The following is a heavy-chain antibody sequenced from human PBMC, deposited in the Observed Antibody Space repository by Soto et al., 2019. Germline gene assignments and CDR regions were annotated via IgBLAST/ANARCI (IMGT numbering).Heavy chain of an antibody. Sequence: GGSLRLSCAASGFTFSSYAMSWVRQAPGKGLEWVSAISGSGGSTYYADPVKGRFTISRDNSKNTLYLQMNSLRAEDTAVYYCAKPQRGSRDYEFHSLTGRTPWFPWFDYWGQGTLVTVSS. V-gene: IGHV3-23*01. CDR3: AKPQRGSRDYEFHSLTGRTPWFPWFDY. J-gene: IGHJ4*02. D-gene: IGHD4-17*01. CDR1: GFTFSSYA. CDR2: ISGSGGST.